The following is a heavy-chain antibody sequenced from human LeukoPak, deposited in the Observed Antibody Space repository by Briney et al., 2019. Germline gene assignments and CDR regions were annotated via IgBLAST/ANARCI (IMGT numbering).Heavy chain of an antibody. V-gene: IGHV5-51*01. Sequence: GESLKISCKGSGYSFTSYWIGWVRQMPGKGLEWMGIIYPGDSDTRYSPSFQGQVTISADKSISTASLQWSSLKASDTAMYYCARGRDYDILTGYPPFDYWGQGTLVTVSS. J-gene: IGHJ4*02. D-gene: IGHD3-9*01. CDR3: ARGRDYDILTGYPPFDY. CDR1: GYSFTSYW. CDR2: IYPGDSDT.